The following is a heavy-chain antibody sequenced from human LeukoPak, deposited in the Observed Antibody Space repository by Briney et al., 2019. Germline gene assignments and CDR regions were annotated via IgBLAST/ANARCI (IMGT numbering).Heavy chain of an antibody. D-gene: IGHD3-10*01. CDR2: ISYDGSNK. J-gene: IGHJ6*02. V-gene: IGHV3-30*04. CDR3: ARDYTGYYYGMDV. CDR1: GFTFSSYA. Sequence: GGSLRLSCAAPGFTFSSYAMSWVRQAPGKGLEWVAVISYDGSNKYYADSVKGRFTISRDNSKNTLYLQMNSLRAEDTAVYYCARDYTGYYYGMDVWGQGTTVTVSS.